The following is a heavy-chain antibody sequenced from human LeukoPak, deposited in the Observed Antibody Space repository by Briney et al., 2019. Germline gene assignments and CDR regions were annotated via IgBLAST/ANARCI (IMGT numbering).Heavy chain of an antibody. CDR2: INPNSGGT. Sequence: GASVKVSCKASGYTFTGYYMHWVRRAPGQGLEWMGWINPNSGGTNYAQKFQGRVTMTRDTSISTAYMELSRLRSDDTAVYYCARASGSYYYYYYYMDVWGKGTTVTISS. CDR3: ARASGSYYYYYYYMDV. CDR1: GYTFTGYY. J-gene: IGHJ6*03. D-gene: IGHD1-26*01. V-gene: IGHV1-2*02.